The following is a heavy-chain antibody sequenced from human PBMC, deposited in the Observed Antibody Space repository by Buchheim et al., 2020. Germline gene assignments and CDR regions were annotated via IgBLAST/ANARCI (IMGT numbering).Heavy chain of an antibody. Sequence: EVQLLESGGGLVQPGGSLRLSCAASGFTFSSYAMSWVRQAPGKGLEWVSAISGSGGSTYYADSVKGRFTISRDNPKNTLYLQMNSLRAEDTAVYYCARGITMVRGVIMYYYYYYMDVWGKGTT. CDR1: GFTFSSYA. V-gene: IGHV3-23*01. D-gene: IGHD3-10*01. CDR3: ARGITMVRGVIMYYYYYYMDV. CDR2: ISGSGGST. J-gene: IGHJ6*03.